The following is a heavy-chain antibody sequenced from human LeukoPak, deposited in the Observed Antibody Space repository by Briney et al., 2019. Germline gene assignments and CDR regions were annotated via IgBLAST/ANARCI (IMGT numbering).Heavy chain of an antibody. CDR3: ATLWGFGPLRPIGYYFDY. CDR2: ISYDGSNK. V-gene: IGHV3-30*03. J-gene: IGHJ4*02. D-gene: IGHD3-10*01. CDR1: GFTFSSYG. Sequence: GGSLRLSCAASGFTFSSYGMHWVRQAPGKGLEWVAVISYDGSNKYYADSVKGRFTISRDNSKNTLYLQMNSLRAEDTAVYYCATLWGFGPLRPIGYYFDYWGQGTLVTVSS.